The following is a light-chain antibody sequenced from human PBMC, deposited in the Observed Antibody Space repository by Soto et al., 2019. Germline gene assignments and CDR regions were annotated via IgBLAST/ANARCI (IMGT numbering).Light chain of an antibody. CDR3: SSSADSNNFYV. CDR1: SSDVGGSNY. J-gene: IGLJ1*01. CDR2: DVS. Sequence: QSALTQPPSASGSPGQSVTISCTGTSSDVGGSNYVSWYQQHPGKAPKLMIYDVSKRPSGVPDRFSGSKSGNTASLTVSGLQTDDEADYYCSSSADSNNFYVFGTGTKLTVL. V-gene: IGLV2-8*01.